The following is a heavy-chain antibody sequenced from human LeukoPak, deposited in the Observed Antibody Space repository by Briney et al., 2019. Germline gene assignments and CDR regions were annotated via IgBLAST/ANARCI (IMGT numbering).Heavy chain of an antibody. CDR1: GYSFTSYW. Sequence: GESLKISCKGSGYSFTSYWIGWVRQMPGKGLEWMGIIYPGDSDTRYSPSFQGQVTISADKSISTAYLQWSSLKASDTAMYYCARWSRSGGDYDSYFDYWGQGTLVTVSS. J-gene: IGHJ4*02. V-gene: IGHV5-51*01. D-gene: IGHD4-17*01. CDR3: ARWSRSGGDYDSYFDY. CDR2: IYPGDSDT.